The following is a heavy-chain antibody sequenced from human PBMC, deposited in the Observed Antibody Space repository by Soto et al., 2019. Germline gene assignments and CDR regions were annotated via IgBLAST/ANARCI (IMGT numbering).Heavy chain of an antibody. J-gene: IGHJ3*02. D-gene: IGHD2-15*01. V-gene: IGHV4-59*01. Sequence: SETLSLTCTVSGGSISSYYWSWIRQPPGKGLEWIGYIYYSGSTNYNPSLKSRVTISVDTSKNQFSLKLSSVTAADTAVYYCAKTDGYGPDAFDIWGQGTMVTVSS. CDR3: AKTDGYGPDAFDI. CDR2: IYYSGST. CDR1: GGSISSYY.